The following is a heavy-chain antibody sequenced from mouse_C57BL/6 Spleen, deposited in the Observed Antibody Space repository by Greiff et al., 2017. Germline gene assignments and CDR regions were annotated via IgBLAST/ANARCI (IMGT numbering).Heavy chain of an antibody. Sequence: QVQLQQSGAELVRPGSSVKLSCKASGYTFTSYWMDWVKQRPGQGLEWIGNIYPSDSETHYNQKFKDKATLTVDKSSSTAYMQLSSLTSEDSAVYYCARGAGTYFDYWGQGTTLTVSS. CDR1: GYTFTSYW. D-gene: IGHD4-1*01. V-gene: IGHV1-61*01. CDR3: ARGAGTYFDY. CDR2: IYPSDSET. J-gene: IGHJ2*01.